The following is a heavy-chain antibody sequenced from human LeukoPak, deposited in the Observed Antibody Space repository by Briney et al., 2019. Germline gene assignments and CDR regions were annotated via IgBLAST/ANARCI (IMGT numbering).Heavy chain of an antibody. V-gene: IGHV3-23*01. J-gene: IGHJ5*02. CDR2: ISDGGTST. Sequence: GGSLILSCAASGSTFRNYAMSWVRQAPGKGLEWVSAISDGGTSTFYADSVKGRFTISRDNSYNTLYLQMNTLRAEDTAIYYCAKDRGKAAAGWLDPWGQGTLVSVSS. D-gene: IGHD6-13*01. CDR1: GSTFRNYA. CDR3: AKDRGKAAAGWLDP.